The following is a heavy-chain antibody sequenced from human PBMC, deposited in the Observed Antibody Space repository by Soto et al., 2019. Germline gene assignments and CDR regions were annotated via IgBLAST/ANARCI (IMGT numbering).Heavy chain of an antibody. J-gene: IGHJ5*02. CDR1: GYTFTSYA. CDR3: ANIAAAGANWFDP. CDR2: INAGNGNT. V-gene: IGHV1-3*01. Sequence: ASVKVSCKASGYTFTSYAMHWVRQAPGQRLEWMGWINAGNGNTKYSQKFQGRVTITRDTSASTAYMELSSLRSEDTAVYYCANIAAAGANWFDPWGQGTLVTVSS. D-gene: IGHD6-13*01.